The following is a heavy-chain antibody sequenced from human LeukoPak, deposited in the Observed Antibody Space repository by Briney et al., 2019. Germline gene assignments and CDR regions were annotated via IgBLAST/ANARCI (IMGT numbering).Heavy chain of an antibody. D-gene: IGHD6-13*01. CDR1: GFTFSNYS. Sequence: GGSLRLSCAASGFTFSNYSMNWVRQAPGKGLEWVSSITSCFSYIFYADLVKGRFTISRDNAKKSLYLQMNSLRAEETGVYYCASSPEYGSSWYYFDYWGQGTLVTVSS. CDR3: ASSPEYGSSWYYFDY. CDR2: ITSCFSYI. J-gene: IGHJ4*02. V-gene: IGHV3-21*01.